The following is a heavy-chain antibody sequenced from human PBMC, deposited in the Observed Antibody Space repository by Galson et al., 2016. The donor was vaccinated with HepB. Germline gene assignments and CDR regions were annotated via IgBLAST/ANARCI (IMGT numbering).Heavy chain of an antibody. CDR3: ARVGDDNNTWIQLWSNYYYYGMDV. CDR2: ISYDGSNK. D-gene: IGHD5-18*01. Sequence: SLRLSCAASGFTFSSYWMYWVRQAPGKGLEWVAVISYDGSNKNYADSVKGRFTISRDNSKNTLYLQMNSLRAEDTAAYYYARVGDDNNTWIQLWSNYYYYGMDVWGQGTTVTVSS. J-gene: IGHJ6*02. CDR1: GFTFSSYW. V-gene: IGHV3-30-3*01.